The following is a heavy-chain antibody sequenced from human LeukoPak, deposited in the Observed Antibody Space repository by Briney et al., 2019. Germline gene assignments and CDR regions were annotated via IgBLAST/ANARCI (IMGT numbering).Heavy chain of an antibody. Sequence: GGSLRLSCAAAGFTFSDYWLSWVRKAPGKGLELVANIKQDGSEKYYVDSVKGRFTISRDTAKNSLYLQMNSLRAEDTAVYYCARLWATVIDWGAFDIWGQGTMITVSS. CDR1: GFTFSDYW. D-gene: IGHD4-17*01. J-gene: IGHJ3*02. CDR3: ARLWATVIDWGAFDI. V-gene: IGHV3-7*01. CDR2: IKQDGSEK.